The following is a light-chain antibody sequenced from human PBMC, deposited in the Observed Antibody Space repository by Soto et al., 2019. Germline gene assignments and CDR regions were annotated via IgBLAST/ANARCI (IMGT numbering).Light chain of an antibody. V-gene: IGLV2-14*01. J-gene: IGLJ2*01. CDR1: SSDIGDNDY. CDR2: EVS. Sequence: QSVLTQPASVSGSPGQSITISCTGTSSDIGDNDYVSWYQQHPGKAPKLMIYEVSNRPSGISNRFSGSKSGNTASLTISGLQPEDEADYYCSSYTRSSTLVFGGGTKVTVL. CDR3: SSYTRSSTLV.